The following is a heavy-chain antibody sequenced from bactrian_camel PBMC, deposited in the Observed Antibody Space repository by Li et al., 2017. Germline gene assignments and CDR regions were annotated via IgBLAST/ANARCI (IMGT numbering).Heavy chain of an antibody. CDR1: RFTYSTYC. D-gene: IGHD2*01. Sequence: HVQLVESGGGSVQAGGSLRLSCTASRFTYSTYCMAWFRQAPGNERERVATIARDSSTRYADSVKGRFTITKDNAKKTLYLEMSSLKPEDTAMYYCAARIETTTYRMCDEYSYWGQGTQVTVS. CDR2: IARDSST. J-gene: IGHJ4*01. V-gene: IGHV3S26*01. CDR3: AARIETTTYRMCDEYSY.